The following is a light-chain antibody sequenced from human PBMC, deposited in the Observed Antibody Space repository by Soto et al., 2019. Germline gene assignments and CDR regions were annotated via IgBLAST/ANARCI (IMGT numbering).Light chain of an antibody. CDR3: QQRSTWPPWT. V-gene: IGKV3-11*01. CDR1: QNVKDR. Sequence: EIVLTQSPDTLSVSPGDGATLSCRASQNVKDRLAWYQQKPGQSPRLLIYDASIRATGIPARFNGSGSGTDFTLTIASLEPEDSAVYYCQQRSTWPPWTFGLGTKVDIK. J-gene: IGKJ1*01. CDR2: DAS.